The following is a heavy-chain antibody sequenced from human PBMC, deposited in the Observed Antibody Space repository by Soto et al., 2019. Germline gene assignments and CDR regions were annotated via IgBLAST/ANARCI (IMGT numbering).Heavy chain of an antibody. J-gene: IGHJ4*02. D-gene: IGHD4-17*01. V-gene: IGHV2-5*02. CDR1: GFSLSTSGVG. Sequence: QITLKESGPTLVKPTQTLTLTCTFSGFSLSTSGVGVGWIRQPPGKALEWLALIYWDDDKRYSPSLKSRLTITNDTSKNQVVLTMTNMDPVDTATYYCAHSPRTPTVTLSYFDYWGQGTLVTVSS. CDR2: IYWDDDK. CDR3: AHSPRTPTVTLSYFDY.